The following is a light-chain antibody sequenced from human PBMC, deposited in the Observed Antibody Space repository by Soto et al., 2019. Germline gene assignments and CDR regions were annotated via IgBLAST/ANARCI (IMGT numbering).Light chain of an antibody. CDR2: AAS. CDR3: QQSDSTPPT. CDR1: QSISSY. Sequence: DIQMTQSPSSLSASVGDRVTITCRASQSISSYLNWYQQKPGKAPKLLIYAASSLQSGVPSRFSGSGSGTDFTITISSMQPEEFATYYCQQSDSTPPTFGQVTKVEIK. J-gene: IGKJ1*01. V-gene: IGKV1-39*01.